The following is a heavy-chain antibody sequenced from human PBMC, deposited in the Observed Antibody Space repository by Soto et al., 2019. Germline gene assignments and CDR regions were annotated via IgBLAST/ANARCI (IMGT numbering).Heavy chain of an antibody. CDR3: ARGRQPTATLSYYYYMDV. CDR1: GDSMSGYF. D-gene: IGHD1-1*01. J-gene: IGHJ6*03. V-gene: IGHV4-59*12. CDR2: KVYDSDT. Sequence: SETLSLTCTVSGDSMSGYFWTWIRQSPGRGLEWIGYKVYDSDTKYNPSLSSRVTISVDMSKNQFSLSLISATAADTAIYFCARGRQPTATLSYYYYMDVWGQGTTVTVSS.